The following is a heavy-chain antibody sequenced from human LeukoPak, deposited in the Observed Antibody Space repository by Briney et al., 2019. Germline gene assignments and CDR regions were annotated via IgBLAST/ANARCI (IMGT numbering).Heavy chain of an antibody. J-gene: IGHJ4*02. D-gene: IGHD6-19*01. V-gene: IGHV3-23*01. CDR3: ARHYGSGWRPFDY. CDR1: GFTLSTYA. CDR2: VSVTGGTT. Sequence: QPGGSLRLSCAASGFTLSTYAMSWVRQGPGKGLEWVSVVSVTGGTTYYADSVKGRFTVSRDNSKNTLYLQMNSLTAEDTAVYYCARHYGSGWRPFDYWGQGTLVTVSS.